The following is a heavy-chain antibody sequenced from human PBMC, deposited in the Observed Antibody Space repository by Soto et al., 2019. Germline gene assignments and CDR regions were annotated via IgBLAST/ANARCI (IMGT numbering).Heavy chain of an antibody. Sequence: PSETLSLTCTVSGDSSSHFYWSWIRQPPGKGLEWVGYIYYGGTTNYNPSLKSRVTISVDTSKNQFSLKLSSVTAADTALYYCARMGVVGATTFDYWGQGTLVTVSS. D-gene: IGHD1-26*01. V-gene: IGHV4-59*01. CDR1: GDSSSHFY. CDR2: IYYGGTT. CDR3: ARMGVVGATTFDY. J-gene: IGHJ4*02.